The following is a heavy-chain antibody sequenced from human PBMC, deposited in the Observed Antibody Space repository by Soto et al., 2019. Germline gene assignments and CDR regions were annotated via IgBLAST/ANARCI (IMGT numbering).Heavy chain of an antibody. CDR1: GGSISSYY. V-gene: IGHV4-59*01. J-gene: IGHJ3*02. CDR2: IYYSGST. Sequence: PSETLSLTCTVSGGSISSYYWSWIRQPPGKGLEWIGYIYYSGSTNYNPSLKSRVTISVDTSKNQFSLKLSSVTAADTAVYYSAREDRYCSGGSCYEAAFDIWGQGTMVTVSS. CDR3: AREDRYCSGGSCYEAAFDI. D-gene: IGHD2-15*01.